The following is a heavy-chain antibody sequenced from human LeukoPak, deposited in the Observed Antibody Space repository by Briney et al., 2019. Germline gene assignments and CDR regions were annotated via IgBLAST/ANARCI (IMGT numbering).Heavy chain of an antibody. CDR2: INPNSGGT. CDR1: GYTFTNYY. Sequence: GASVKVSCKASGYTFTNYYMHWVRQAPGQGLEWMGWINPNSGGTNYAQKFQGRVTMTRDTSIRTAYMELSRLRSDDTAVYYCARGYPPYLVRGVIITLDSEVMNWFDPWGQGTLVTVAS. CDR3: ARGYPPYLVRGVIITLDSEVMNWFDP. D-gene: IGHD3-10*01. J-gene: IGHJ5*02. V-gene: IGHV1-2*02.